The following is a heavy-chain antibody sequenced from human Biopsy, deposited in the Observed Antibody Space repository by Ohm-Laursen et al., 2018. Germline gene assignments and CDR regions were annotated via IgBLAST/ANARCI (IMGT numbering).Heavy chain of an antibody. CDR1: GCSLSSYY. Sequence: SHTLSLTCTVSGCSLSSYYWSWIRQPAGKGPEWIGRIYSSGSTNYNPSLKSRVTLSMDTSKRQFPLKLSFVTAADTAVYYCARWTPEYDSSRYYLDAFDIWGQGTKVTVSS. CDR2: IYSSGST. J-gene: IGHJ3*02. D-gene: IGHD3-22*01. CDR3: ARWTPEYDSSRYYLDAFDI. V-gene: IGHV4-4*07.